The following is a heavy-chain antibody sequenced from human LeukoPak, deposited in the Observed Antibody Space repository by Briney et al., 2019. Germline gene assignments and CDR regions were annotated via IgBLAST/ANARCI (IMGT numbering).Heavy chain of an antibody. V-gene: IGHV3-20*04. J-gene: IGHJ4*02. Sequence: GGSLRLSCSASGFTFSSYGMSWVRQAPGKGLEWVSGINWNGGSTGYADSVKGRFTISRDNAKNSLYLQMNSLRAEDTALYYCARGTLKAAATDFDYWVQGTLVTVSS. CDR2: INWNGGST. CDR3: ARGTLKAAATDFDY. D-gene: IGHD6-13*01. CDR1: GFTFSSYG.